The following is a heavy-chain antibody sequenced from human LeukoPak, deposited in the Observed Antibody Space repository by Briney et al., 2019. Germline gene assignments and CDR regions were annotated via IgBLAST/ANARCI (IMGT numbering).Heavy chain of an antibody. V-gene: IGHV4-34*01. Sequence: PSETLSLTCAVYGGSFSGYYWSWIRQPPGKELEWIGKINHSGSTNYNPSLKSRVTISVDTSKNQFSLKLSSVTAADTAVYYCAREVGKYYYYYGMDVWGQGTTVTVSS. CDR1: GGSFSGYY. CDR3: AREVGKYYYYYGMDV. J-gene: IGHJ6*02. D-gene: IGHD4-23*01. CDR2: INHSGST.